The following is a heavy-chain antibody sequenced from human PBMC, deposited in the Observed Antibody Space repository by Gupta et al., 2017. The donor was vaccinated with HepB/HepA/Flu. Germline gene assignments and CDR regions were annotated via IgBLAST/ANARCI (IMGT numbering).Heavy chain of an antibody. J-gene: IGHJ4*02. CDR3: AKDSNLRCLEWFRGFDY. CDR1: GFTFDDYA. CDR2: ISWNSGSI. V-gene: IGHV3-9*01. D-gene: IGHD3-3*01. Sequence: EVQLVESGGGLVQPGRSLRLSCAASGFTFDDYALHWVRQAPGKGLEWVSGISWNSGSIGYADSVKGRFTISRDNAKNSLYLQMNSLRAEDTALYYCAKDSNLRCLEWFRGFDYWGQGTLVTVSS.